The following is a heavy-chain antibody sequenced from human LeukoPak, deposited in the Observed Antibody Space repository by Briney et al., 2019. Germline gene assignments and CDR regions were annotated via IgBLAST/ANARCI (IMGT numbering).Heavy chain of an antibody. CDR3: AKVGRYSGYDLYPFDY. Sequence: PGGSLRLSCAASGFTFSSYGMSWVRQPPGKGLEWVSAISGSGGSTYYADSVKGRFTISRDNSNNTFYLQMNSLRAEDTAVYYCAKVGRYSGYDLYPFDYWGQGTLVTVSS. D-gene: IGHD5-12*01. CDR1: GFTFSSYG. CDR2: ISGSGGST. V-gene: IGHV3-23*01. J-gene: IGHJ4*02.